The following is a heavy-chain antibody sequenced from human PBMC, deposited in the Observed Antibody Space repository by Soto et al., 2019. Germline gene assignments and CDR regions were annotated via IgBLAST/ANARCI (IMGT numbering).Heavy chain of an antibody. CDR2: IYSGGST. CDR1: GFTVSSNY. D-gene: IGHD3-10*01. J-gene: IGHJ6*03. CDR3: AREFYGSGTDYYYMDV. Sequence: GGSLRLSCAASGFTVSSNYMSWVRQAPGKGLEWVSFIYSGGSTYYADSVKGRFTISRNNSKNTLYLQMNSLRAEDTAVYYCAREFYGSGTDYYYMDVWGKGTTVTVSS. V-gene: IGHV3-53*04.